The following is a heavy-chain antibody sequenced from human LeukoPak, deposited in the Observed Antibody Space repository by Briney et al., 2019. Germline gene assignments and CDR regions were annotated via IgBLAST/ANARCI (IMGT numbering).Heavy chain of an antibody. D-gene: IGHD2-2*01. V-gene: IGHV4-34*01. CDR3: ARVAHYCSSTSCYAGWFDP. J-gene: IGHJ5*02. Sequence: PSETLSLTCAVYGGSFSGYYWSWIRQPPGKGLERIGEINHSGSTNYNPSLKSRVTISVDTSKNQFSLKLSSVTAADTAVYYCARVAHYCSSTSCYAGWFDPWGQGTLVTVSS. CDR1: GGSFSGYY. CDR2: INHSGST.